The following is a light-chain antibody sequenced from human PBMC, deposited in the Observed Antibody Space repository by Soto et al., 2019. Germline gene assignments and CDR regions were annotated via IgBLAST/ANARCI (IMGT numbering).Light chain of an antibody. CDR3: CSYAGSSTFPYV. J-gene: IGLJ1*01. Sequence: ALTQPASVSGSPGQSITISCTGTSSDVGSYNLVSWYQQHPGKAPKLMIYEVSKRPSGVSNRSSGSKSGNTASLTISGLQAEDEADYYCCSYAGSSTFPYVFGTGTKVTVL. CDR1: SSDVGSYNL. V-gene: IGLV2-23*02. CDR2: EVS.